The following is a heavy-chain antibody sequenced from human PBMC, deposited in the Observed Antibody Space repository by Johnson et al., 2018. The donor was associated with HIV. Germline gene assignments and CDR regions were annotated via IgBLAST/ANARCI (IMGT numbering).Heavy chain of an antibody. CDR2: SGSGGST. J-gene: IGHJ3*02. D-gene: IGHD2-2*02. V-gene: IGHV3-66*01. CDR3: ARVGGLYCSSTSCYKGDAFDI. CDR1: GFSVSYNY. Sequence: VQLVESGGGLVQPGGSLRLSCAVSGFSVSYNYMSWVRQAPGKGLEWVSAISGSGGSTYYADSVKGRFTISRDNSKNTLYLQMNSLRAEDTAVYYCARVGGLYCSSTSCYKGDAFDIWGQGTMVTVSS.